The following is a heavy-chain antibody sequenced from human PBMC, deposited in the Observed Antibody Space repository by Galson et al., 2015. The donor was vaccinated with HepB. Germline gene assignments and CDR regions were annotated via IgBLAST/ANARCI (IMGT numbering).Heavy chain of an antibody. CDR3: ARAVMPNGDDFNYRFDS. V-gene: IGHV1-46*01. D-gene: IGHD5-24*01. CDR1: GYSFTSYY. J-gene: IGHJ4*02. Sequence: SVKVSCKASGYSFTSYYIHWVRQAPGQGLEWMGIINPSGPSTNYAQRFQGRVTMTRDTSTTSVYMELSSLRSDDTAVYYCARAVMPNGDDFNYRFDSWGQGTLVTVSS. CDR2: INPSGPST.